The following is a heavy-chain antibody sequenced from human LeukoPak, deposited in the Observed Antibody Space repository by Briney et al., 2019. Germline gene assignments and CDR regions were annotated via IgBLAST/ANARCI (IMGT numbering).Heavy chain of an antibody. CDR2: IWSHGNTK. J-gene: IGHJ3*02. V-gene: IGHV3-33*01. Sequence: PGTSLRLSCAASGFVFSTYGMHWVRQAPGKGLEWVAVIWSHGNTKKYADSVTGRFTISRDNSKNTLYLEMNTLRAEDTAVYYCSRDDDYEDHNSFDMWGHGTMVTVSS. CDR1: GFVFSTYG. D-gene: IGHD4-17*01. CDR3: SRDDDYEDHNSFDM.